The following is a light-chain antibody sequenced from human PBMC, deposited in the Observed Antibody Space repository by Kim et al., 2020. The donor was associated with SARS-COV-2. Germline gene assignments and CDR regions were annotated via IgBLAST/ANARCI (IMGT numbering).Light chain of an antibody. CDR1: QSFSNN. CDR2: GAS. CDR3: QQYYKWPLT. V-gene: IGKV3-15*01. Sequence: SVSPGEGVTLSCRASQSFSNNLAWYQQRPGQAPSLLIYGASTRDSGIPARFSGSGSGTEFTLTISSLQSEDFAVYYCQQYYKWPLTFGGGTKLEI. J-gene: IGKJ4*01.